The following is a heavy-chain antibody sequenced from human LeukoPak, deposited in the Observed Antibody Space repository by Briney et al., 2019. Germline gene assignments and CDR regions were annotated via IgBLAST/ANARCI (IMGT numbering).Heavy chain of an antibody. Sequence: ASVKVSCKASGYPFTTYDINWVRQAPGQGLEWVAWMNPNSGGTVYAQKFQGRVTLARDTSIGTAYMELNSLRSEDTAVYYCARHNYGDYKGDAFDIWGQGTMVTVSS. CDR1: GYPFTTYD. D-gene: IGHD4-17*01. V-gene: IGHV1-8*01. J-gene: IGHJ3*02. CDR3: ARHNYGDYKGDAFDI. CDR2: MNPNSGGT.